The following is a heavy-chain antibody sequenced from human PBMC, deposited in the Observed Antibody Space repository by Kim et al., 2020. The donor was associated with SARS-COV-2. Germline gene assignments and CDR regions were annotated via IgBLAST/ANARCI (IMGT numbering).Heavy chain of an antibody. V-gene: IGHV3-23*01. Sequence: YYADSVKGRFTISRDNSKNTLYLQMNSLRAEDTAVYYCAKVWPLTYGMDVWGQGTTVTVSS. J-gene: IGHJ6*02. D-gene: IGHD2-21*01. CDR3: AKVWPLTYGMDV.